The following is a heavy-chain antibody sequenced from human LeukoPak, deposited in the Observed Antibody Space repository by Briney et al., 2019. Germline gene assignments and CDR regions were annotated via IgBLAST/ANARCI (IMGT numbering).Heavy chain of an antibody. D-gene: IGHD6-13*01. J-gene: IGHJ4*02. Sequence: SETLPLTCTVSGGSISSYYWSWIRQPPGKGLEWIGYIYYSGSTNYNPSLKSRVTISVDTSKNQFSLKLSSVTAADTAVYYCARAGVAAAGEFDYWGQGTLVTVSS. V-gene: IGHV4-59*01. CDR3: ARAGVAAAGEFDY. CDR2: IYYSGST. CDR1: GGSISSYY.